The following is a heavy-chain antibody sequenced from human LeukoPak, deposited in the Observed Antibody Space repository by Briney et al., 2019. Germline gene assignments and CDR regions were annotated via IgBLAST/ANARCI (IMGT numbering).Heavy chain of an antibody. CDR1: GFTFSSYG. V-gene: IGHV3-33*01. CDR3: ARAESGYYDFWSGYYSYYYYYGMDV. CDR2: IWYDGSNK. Sequence: EGSLRLSCAASGFTFSSYGMHWVRQAPGKGLEWVAVIWYDGSNKYYADSVKGRFTISRDNSKNTLYLQMNSLRAEDTAVYYCARAESGYYDFWSGYYSYYYYYGMDVWGQGTTVTVSS. J-gene: IGHJ6*02. D-gene: IGHD3-3*01.